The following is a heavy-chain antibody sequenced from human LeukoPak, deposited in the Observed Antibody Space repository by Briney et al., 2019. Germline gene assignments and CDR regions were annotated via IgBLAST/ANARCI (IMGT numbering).Heavy chain of an antibody. CDR2: ISCRTGAT. Sequence: PGGSLRLSCVASGFTLTTYTMAWVRQAPGKGLEWVSAISCRTGATYYADSEKGRFTISRDNSKSTLYLQMDSLRAEDTAVYYCAKCGNSGCHLIGYWGQGTLVTVSS. J-gene: IGHJ4*02. V-gene: IGHV3-23*01. CDR3: AKCGNSGCHLIGY. CDR1: GFTLTTYT. D-gene: IGHD5-12*01.